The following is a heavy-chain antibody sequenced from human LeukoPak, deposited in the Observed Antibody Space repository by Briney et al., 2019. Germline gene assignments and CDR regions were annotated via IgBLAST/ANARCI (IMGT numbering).Heavy chain of an antibody. J-gene: IGHJ4*02. V-gene: IGHV1-2*02. D-gene: IGHD2-15*01. CDR3: ARVDIVVVVAGDY. CDR1: GYTFTSYY. CDR2: INPNSGGT. Sequence: ASVKVSCKASGYTFTSYYMHWVRQAPGQGLEWMGWINPNSGGTNYAQKFQGRVTMTRDTSISTAYMELSRLRSDDTAVYYCARVDIVVVVAGDYWGQGTLVTVSS.